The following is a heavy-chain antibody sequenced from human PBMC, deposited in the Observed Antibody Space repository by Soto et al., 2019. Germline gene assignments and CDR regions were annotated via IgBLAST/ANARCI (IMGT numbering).Heavy chain of an antibody. CDR1: GFTFSSYW. CDR3: ARMWAVAGLYYYYGMDV. Sequence: EVQLVESGGGLVQPGGSLRLSCAASGFTFSSYWMHWARQAPGKGLVWVSRINSDGSSTSYVDSVKGRFTISRDNAKNTLYLQMNSLRAEDTAVYYCARMWAVAGLYYYYGMDVWGQGTTVTVSS. D-gene: IGHD6-19*01. J-gene: IGHJ6*02. V-gene: IGHV3-74*01. CDR2: INSDGSST.